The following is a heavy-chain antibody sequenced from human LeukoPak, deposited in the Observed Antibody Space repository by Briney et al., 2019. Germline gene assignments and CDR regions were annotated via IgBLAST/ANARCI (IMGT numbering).Heavy chain of an antibody. CDR3: ARDRRIAARFTNWFDP. J-gene: IGHJ5*02. V-gene: IGHV3-21*01. Sequence: GGSLRLSCAASGFTFSSYSMNWVRQAPGKGLEWVSSISSSSSYIYYADSVKGRFTISRDNAKNSLYLQMNSQRAEDTAVYYCARDRRIAARFTNWFDPWGQGTLVTVSS. CDR2: ISSSSSYI. CDR1: GFTFSSYS. D-gene: IGHD6-6*01.